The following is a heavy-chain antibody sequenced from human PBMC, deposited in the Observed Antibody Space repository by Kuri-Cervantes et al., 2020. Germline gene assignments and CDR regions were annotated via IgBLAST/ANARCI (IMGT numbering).Heavy chain of an antibody. Sequence: GESLKISCAASGFTFSSYWMHWVRQAPGKGLVWVSRINSDGSSTSYADSVKGRFTISRDNSKNTLYLQMNSLRAEDTAVYYCARDPSVDTAMVTGWYFDLWGRGTLVTVSS. J-gene: IGHJ2*01. CDR3: ARDPSVDTAMVTGWYFDL. D-gene: IGHD5-18*01. CDR2: INSDGSST. CDR1: GFTFSSYW. V-gene: IGHV3-74*01.